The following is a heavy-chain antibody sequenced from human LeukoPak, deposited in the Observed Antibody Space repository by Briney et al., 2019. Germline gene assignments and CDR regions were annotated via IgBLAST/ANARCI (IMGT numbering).Heavy chain of an antibody. CDR1: GLTFTTAW. V-gene: IGHV3-15*01. CDR3: TIVLAGTPVEPIIDF. Sequence: GGSLRLSCAASGLTFTTAWMNWVRQAPAKGLEWVGRIKSIGSGGTGDYSAPGKGRFTISRDDSKNTLYLQMSSLNTEDTAVYYCTIVLAGTPVEPIIDFWGQGTLVTVSS. J-gene: IGHJ4*02. D-gene: IGHD1-14*01. CDR2: IKSIGSGGTG.